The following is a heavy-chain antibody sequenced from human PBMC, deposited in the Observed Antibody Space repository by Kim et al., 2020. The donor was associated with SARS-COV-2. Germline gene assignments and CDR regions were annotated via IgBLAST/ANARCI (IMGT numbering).Heavy chain of an antibody. J-gene: IGHJ6*02. D-gene: IGHD6-13*01. Sequence: DSVKGRFTISRDNSKNTLYLQMNSGRAEETAVYYCACGRGQLAGYGMDVWGQGTTVTVSS. CDR3: ACGRGQLAGYGMDV. V-gene: IGHV3-30*07.